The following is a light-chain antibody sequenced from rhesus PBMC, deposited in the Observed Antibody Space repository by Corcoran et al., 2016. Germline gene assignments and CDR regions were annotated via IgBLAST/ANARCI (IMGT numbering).Light chain of an antibody. J-gene: IGKJ3*01. Sequence: DIQMTQSPSSLSASVGDRVTITCRARQGMSGYLNWYQQRPGKAPKLPIYYAKRLESEVPSRLSGSGSGTEFTLIISILQPENFETYYCQQYNNLPFTFGPGTKLDIK. CDR2: YAK. CDR1: QGMSGY. V-gene: IGKV1-32*01. CDR3: QQYNNLPFT.